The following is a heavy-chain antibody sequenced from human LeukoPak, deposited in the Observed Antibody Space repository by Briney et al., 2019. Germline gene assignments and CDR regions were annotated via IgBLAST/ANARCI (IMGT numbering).Heavy chain of an antibody. Sequence: GGSLRLSCAASGFTFSSSGMHWVRQAPGKGLEWMGGFDPEDGETIYAQKFQGRVTMTEDTSTDTAYMELSSLRSEDTAVYYCATDYGAGDWFDPWGQGTLVTVSS. CDR2: FDPEDGET. CDR3: ATDYGAGDWFDP. V-gene: IGHV1-24*01. J-gene: IGHJ5*02. D-gene: IGHD3-10*01. CDR1: GFTFSSSG.